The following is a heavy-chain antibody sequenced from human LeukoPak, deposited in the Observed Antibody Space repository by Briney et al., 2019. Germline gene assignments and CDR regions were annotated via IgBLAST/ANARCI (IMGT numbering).Heavy chain of an antibody. J-gene: IGHJ4*02. V-gene: IGHV3-30*04. CDR1: GFTFSSYA. D-gene: IGHD5-18*01. Sequence: GGSLRLSCAAPGFTFSSYAMHWVRQAPGKGLEWVAVISYDGSNKYYADSVKGRFTISRDNSKNTLYLQMNSLRAEDTAVYYCAREYVTWIQLWFGYYFDYWGQGTLVTVSS. CDR2: ISYDGSNK. CDR3: AREYVTWIQLWFGYYFDY.